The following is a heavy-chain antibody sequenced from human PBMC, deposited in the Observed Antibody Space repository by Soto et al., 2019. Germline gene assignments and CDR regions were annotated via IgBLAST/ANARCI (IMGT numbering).Heavy chain of an antibody. D-gene: IGHD3-3*02. Sequence: QLQLPESGPGLVKPSETLSLTCTVSGGSISSSSYYWGWIRQPPGKGLEWIGSIYYSGRTYHNPALKSRVTISVDTSKNQFSLKLSSVTAADTAVYYCARVGFLAWLPTYYFDYWGQGTLVTVSS. J-gene: IGHJ4*02. CDR3: ARVGFLAWLPTYYFDY. CDR1: GGSISSSSYY. V-gene: IGHV4-39*01. CDR2: IYYSGRT.